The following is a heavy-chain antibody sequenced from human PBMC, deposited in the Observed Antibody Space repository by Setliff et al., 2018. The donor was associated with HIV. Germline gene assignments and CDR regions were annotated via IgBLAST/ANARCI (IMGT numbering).Heavy chain of an antibody. Sequence: SETLSLTCAVYGGSFSGYYWTWIRQPPGKGLEWIGKINHSGSAKYNPSLQSRVAISVDISKNQFSLRLNSVTPDDTAVYYCARPSAANFFYSYAMDVWGQGSTVTVSS. CDR1: GGSFSGYY. D-gene: IGHD6-13*01. CDR3: ARPSAANFFYSYAMDV. J-gene: IGHJ6*02. V-gene: IGHV4-34*01. CDR2: INHSGSA.